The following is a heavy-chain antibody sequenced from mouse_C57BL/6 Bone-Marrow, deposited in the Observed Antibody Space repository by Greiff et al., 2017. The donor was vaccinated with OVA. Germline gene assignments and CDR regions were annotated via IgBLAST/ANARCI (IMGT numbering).Heavy chain of an antibody. Sequence: EVQLVESGEGLVKPGGSLKLSCAASGFTFSSYAMSWVRQTPEKRLEWVAYISSGGDYIYYADTVKGRFTISRDNARNTLYLQMSSLKSEDTAMYYCTRALYDYESGAYWGQGTLVTVSA. CDR3: TRALYDYESGAY. CDR2: ISSGGDYI. D-gene: IGHD2-4*01. J-gene: IGHJ3*01. CDR1: GFTFSSYA. V-gene: IGHV5-9-1*02.